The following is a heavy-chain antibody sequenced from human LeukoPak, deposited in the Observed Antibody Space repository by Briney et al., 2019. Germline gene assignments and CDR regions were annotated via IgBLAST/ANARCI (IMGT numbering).Heavy chain of an antibody. J-gene: IGHJ5*02. V-gene: IGHV4-59*08. CDR2: IYYSGST. CDR3: ARQVAVAGGFDP. CDR1: GGSISSYY. Sequence: SETLSLTCTVSGGSISSYYWSWIRQPPGKGLEWIGYIYYSGSTNCNPSLKSRVTISVDTSKNQFSLKLSSVTAADTAVYYCARQVAVAGGFDPWGQGTLVTVSS. D-gene: IGHD6-19*01.